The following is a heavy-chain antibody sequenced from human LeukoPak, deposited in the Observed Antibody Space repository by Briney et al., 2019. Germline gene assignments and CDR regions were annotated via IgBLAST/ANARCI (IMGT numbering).Heavy chain of an antibody. V-gene: IGHV4-61*01. J-gene: IGHJ5*02. D-gene: IGHD3-22*01. CDR1: GGSVSSGSYY. CDR3: ASTYGSSGYYHGESWSDP. Sequence: SETLSLTCTVSGGSVSSGSYYWSWIRQPPGKGLEWIGYIYYSGSTNYNPSLKSRVTISVDTSKNQFSLKLSSVTAADTAVYYCASTYGSSGYYHGESWSDPWGQGTLVTVSS. CDR2: IYYSGST.